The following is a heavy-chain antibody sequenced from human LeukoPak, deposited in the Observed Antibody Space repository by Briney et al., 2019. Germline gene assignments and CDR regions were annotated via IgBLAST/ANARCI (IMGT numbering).Heavy chain of an antibody. CDR3: ARRSKTITIFGVVRQLGGMDV. V-gene: IGHV3-30*04. CDR1: GFTFSSYA. D-gene: IGHD3-3*01. CDR2: ISYDGSNK. Sequence: GGSLRLSCAASGFTFSSYAMHWVRQAPGKGLEWVAVISYDGSNKYYADSVKGRLTISRDNSKNTLYLQMNSLRAEDTAAYYCARRSKTITIFGVVRQLGGMDVWGQGTTVTVSS. J-gene: IGHJ6*02.